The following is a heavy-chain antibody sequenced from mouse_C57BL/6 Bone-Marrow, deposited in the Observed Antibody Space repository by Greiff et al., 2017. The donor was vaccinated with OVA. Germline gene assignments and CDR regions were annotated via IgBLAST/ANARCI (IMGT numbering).Heavy chain of an antibody. V-gene: IGHV5-12*01. CDR2: ISNGGGST. CDR1: GFTFSDYY. J-gene: IGHJ2*01. Sequence: EVQGVESGGGLVQPGGSLKLSCAASGFTFSDYYMYWVRQTPEKRLEWVACISNGGGSTYYPGTVKGRFTISRDNAKNTLYLQMSRLKSEDTAMYYCARQISKGAYFDYWGQGTTLTVSS. CDR3: ARQISKGAYFDY.